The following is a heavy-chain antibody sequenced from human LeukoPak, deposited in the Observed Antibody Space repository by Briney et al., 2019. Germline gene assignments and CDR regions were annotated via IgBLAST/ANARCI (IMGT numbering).Heavy chain of an antibody. Sequence: GGSPRLSCAASGFTFSSYAMSWVRQAPGKGLEWVSAISGSGGSTYYADSVKGRFTISRDNSKNTLYLQMNSLRAEDTAVYYCPKRGTTRSFDWYQGVMAFDYWAQGPLDSVST. D-gene: IGHD2-21*01. CDR1: GFTFSSYA. J-gene: IGHJ4*02. V-gene: IGHV3-23*01. CDR2: ISGSGGST. CDR3: PKRGTTRSFDWYQGVMAFDY.